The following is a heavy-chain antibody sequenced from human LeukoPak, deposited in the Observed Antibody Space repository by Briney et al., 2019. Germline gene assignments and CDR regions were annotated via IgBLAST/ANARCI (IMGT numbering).Heavy chain of an antibody. CDR2: INHSGST. CDR1: GGSFSGYY. CDR3: ARDAKYYFGSRTYFFFEY. D-gene: IGHD3-10*01. Sequence: SETLSLTCAVYGGSFSGYYWSWIRQPPGKGLEWIGEINHSGSTNYNPSLKSRVTISVDTSKNQFSLKLSSVTAPDTAVYYCARDAKYYFGSRTYFFFEYWGQGTLLTVSS. J-gene: IGHJ4*02. V-gene: IGHV4-34*01.